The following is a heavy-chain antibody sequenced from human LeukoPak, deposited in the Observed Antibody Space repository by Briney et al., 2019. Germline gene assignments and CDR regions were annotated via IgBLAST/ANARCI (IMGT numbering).Heavy chain of an antibody. D-gene: IGHD1-26*01. CDR1: GGSISSYY. Sequence: PSETLSLTCTVSGGSISSYYWSWIRQPAGKGLEWIGRVYYSGSTNYNPSLKSRVTISVDTSKNQFSLKLSSVTAADTAVYYCARGDSGSYYGEPPDAFNIWGQGTMVTVSS. CDR2: VYYSGST. CDR3: ARGDSGSYYGEPPDAFNI. J-gene: IGHJ3*02. V-gene: IGHV4-4*07.